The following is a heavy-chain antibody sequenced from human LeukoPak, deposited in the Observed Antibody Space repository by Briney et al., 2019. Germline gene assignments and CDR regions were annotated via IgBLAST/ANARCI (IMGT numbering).Heavy chain of an antibody. J-gene: IGHJ4*02. V-gene: IGHV1-2*02. CDR3: ARFEWELPNY. CDR1: GYTFTGYY. CDR2: INPNSGGT. Sequence: ASVKVSCKASGYTFTGYYMHWVRQAPGQGLEWMGWINPNSGGTNYAQKFQGRVTMTTDTSTSTAYMELRSLRSDDTAVYYCARFEWELPNYWGQGTLVTVSS. D-gene: IGHD1-26*01.